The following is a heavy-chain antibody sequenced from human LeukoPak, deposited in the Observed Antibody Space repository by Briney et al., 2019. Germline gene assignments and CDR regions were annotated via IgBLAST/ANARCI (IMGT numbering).Heavy chain of an antibody. CDR3: ARPVREKAFDI. J-gene: IGHJ3*02. V-gene: IGHV7-4-1*02. CDR1: GYPFISNA. CDR2: INTNTGNP. Sequence: ASVKVSCKASGYPFISNAMNWVRQAPGQGLELMGWINTNTGNPTYAQGFTGRFVFSLDTSVSTAYLQISSLKAEDTAVYYCARPVREKAFDIWGQGTMVTVSS. D-gene: IGHD1-26*01.